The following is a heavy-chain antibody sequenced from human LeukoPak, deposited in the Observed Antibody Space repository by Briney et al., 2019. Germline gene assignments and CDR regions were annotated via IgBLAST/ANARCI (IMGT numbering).Heavy chain of an antibody. D-gene: IGHD4-23*01. V-gene: IGHV1-18*01. Sequence: ASVKVSCKASGYTFISYGISWVRQAPGQGLEVMGWISGHNGNTKYAQKLQGRVTMTIDTSTTTAYMELRSLRSDDTAAYYCARGTTVVTPGAFDIWGQGTMVTVSS. J-gene: IGHJ3*02. CDR1: GYTFISYG. CDR2: ISGHNGNT. CDR3: ARGTTVVTPGAFDI.